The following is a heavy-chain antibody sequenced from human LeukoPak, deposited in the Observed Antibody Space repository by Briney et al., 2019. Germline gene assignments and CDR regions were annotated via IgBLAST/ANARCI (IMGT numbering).Heavy chain of an antibody. Sequence: ASVKVSCKASGYTFTSYGLSWVRQAPGQGLEWMGRIIPILGIANYAQKFQGRVTITADKSASTAYMELSSLRSEDTAVYYCARDPDYGDYLHAFDIWGQGTMVTVSS. CDR2: IIPILGIA. V-gene: IGHV1-69*04. D-gene: IGHD4-17*01. CDR1: GYTFTSYG. J-gene: IGHJ3*02. CDR3: ARDPDYGDYLHAFDI.